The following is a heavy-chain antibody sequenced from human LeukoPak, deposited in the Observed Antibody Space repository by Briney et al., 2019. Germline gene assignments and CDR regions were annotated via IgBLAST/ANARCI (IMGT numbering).Heavy chain of an antibody. CDR2: IYYSGST. Sequence: SETLSLTCTISGGSISSYYWSWIRQPPGKGLEWIGYIYYSGSTNYNPSLKSRVTISVDTSKNQFSLKLSSVTAADTAVYYCARGFSSSWYYFDYWGQGTLVTVSS. J-gene: IGHJ4*02. CDR3: ARGFSSSWYYFDY. CDR1: GGSISSYY. V-gene: IGHV4-59*01. D-gene: IGHD6-13*01.